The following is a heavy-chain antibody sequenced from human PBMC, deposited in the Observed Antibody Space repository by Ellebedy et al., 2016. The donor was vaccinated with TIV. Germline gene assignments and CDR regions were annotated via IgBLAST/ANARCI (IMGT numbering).Heavy chain of an antibody. V-gene: IGHV3-33*01. Sequence: GESLKISCAASGFTFSSYGMHWVRQVPGKGLEWVAVIWYDGSNKYYADSVKGRFTISRDNSKNTLYLQMNSLRAEDTAVYYCARDLRGSSWYQGYYSGGSHGMDVWGQGTTVTVSS. CDR2: IWYDGSNK. CDR3: ARDLRGSSWYQGYYSGGSHGMDV. D-gene: IGHD6-13*01. J-gene: IGHJ6*02. CDR1: GFTFSSYG.